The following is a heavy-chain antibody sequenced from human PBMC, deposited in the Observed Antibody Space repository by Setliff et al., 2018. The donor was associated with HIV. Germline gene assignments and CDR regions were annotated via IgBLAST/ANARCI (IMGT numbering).Heavy chain of an antibody. J-gene: IGHJ4*02. D-gene: IGHD6-13*01. Sequence: SETLSLTCTVSGGSISSDSYYWTWIRQPAGKGLEWIGHIHTSGSTNYNPSLKSRVTISIDTSKNQFSLKLRSATATDTALYYCARVSSSYYFLGAFDSWGQGTLVTVSS. V-gene: IGHV4-61*09. CDR1: GGSISSDSYY. CDR2: IHTSGST. CDR3: ARVSSSYYFLGAFDS.